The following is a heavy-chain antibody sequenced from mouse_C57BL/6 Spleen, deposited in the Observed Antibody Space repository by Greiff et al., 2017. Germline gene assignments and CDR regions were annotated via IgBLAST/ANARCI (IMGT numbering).Heavy chain of an antibody. D-gene: IGHD1-1*01. CDR1: GFNIKDYY. CDR2: IDPEDGET. CDR3: ALVVPYAMDY. Sequence: VQLQQSGAELVKPGASVKLSCTASGFNIKDYYMPWVKQRTEQGLEWIGRIDPEDGETKYAPKFQGKATITADTSANTAYLQLSSLTSEDTAVYYCALVVPYAMDYWGQGTSVTVSS. V-gene: IGHV14-2*01. J-gene: IGHJ4*01.